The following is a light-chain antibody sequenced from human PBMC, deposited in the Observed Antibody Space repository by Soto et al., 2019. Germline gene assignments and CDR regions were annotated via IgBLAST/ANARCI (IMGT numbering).Light chain of an antibody. CDR1: SSDVGSYNL. CDR2: EVS. CDR3: CSYAGSSTAVV. V-gene: IGLV2-23*02. J-gene: IGLJ2*01. Sequence: QSVLTQPASVSGSPGQSITISCTGTSSDVGSYNLVSWYQQHPGKGPKLTIYEVSKPPSGVSKRFSGSKSGNTASLTISGLQAEDEADYYCCSYAGSSTAVVFGGGTKLTVL.